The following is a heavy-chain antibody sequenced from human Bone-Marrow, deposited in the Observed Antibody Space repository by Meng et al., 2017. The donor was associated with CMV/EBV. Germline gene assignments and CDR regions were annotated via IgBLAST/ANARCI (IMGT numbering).Heavy chain of an antibody. Sequence: GESLKISCAASGLTFSDNFITWIRQAPGKGLEWVSYISSTGGTIYYADSVKGRFTVSRDNARNSLYLQMNSLRVEDTAVYYCAGGTSSGDYFDYWGQGTLVTGSS. CDR3: AGGTSSGDYFDY. J-gene: IGHJ4*02. D-gene: IGHD6-6*01. V-gene: IGHV3-11*01. CDR1: GLTFSDNF. CDR2: ISSTGGTI.